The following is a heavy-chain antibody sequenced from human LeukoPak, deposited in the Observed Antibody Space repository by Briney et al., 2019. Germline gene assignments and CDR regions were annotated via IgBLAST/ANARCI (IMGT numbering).Heavy chain of an antibody. D-gene: IGHD1-26*01. CDR3: ARDLVGATAS. CDR2: IKKDGSEK. V-gene: IGHV3-7*01. Sequence: GGSLRLSCAASGFTFSSYWMSWVRQAPGKGLEWVANIKKDGSEKNYVDSVKGRFTFSRDNAKNSLYLQMNSLRDEDTAVYYCARDLVGATASWGQGTLVTVSS. J-gene: IGHJ5*02. CDR1: GFTFSSYW.